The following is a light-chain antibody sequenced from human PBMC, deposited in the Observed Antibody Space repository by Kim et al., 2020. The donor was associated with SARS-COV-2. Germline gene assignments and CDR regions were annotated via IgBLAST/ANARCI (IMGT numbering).Light chain of an antibody. V-gene: IGKV3-20*01. J-gene: IGKJ1*01. CDR1: QSVSSSY. Sequence: SPGERATLSCRASQSVSSSYLAWYQQKPGQAPRLLIYGASSSATGIPDRFSGSGSGTDFTLTISRLEPEDFAVYYCQQYGSSPRTFGQGTQVDIK. CDR3: QQYGSSPRT. CDR2: GAS.